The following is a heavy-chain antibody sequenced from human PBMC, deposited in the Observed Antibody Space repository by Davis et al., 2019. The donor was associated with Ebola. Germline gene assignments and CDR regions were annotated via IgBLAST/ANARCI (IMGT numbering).Heavy chain of an antibody. CDR3: ARARDGYEFDN. D-gene: IGHD5-24*01. J-gene: IGHJ4*02. V-gene: IGHV5-51*01. Sequence: PGGSLRLSCKASGYNFSTFWIGWVRQMPGKGLEWMGIIFPRDSDTRYSPSFQGRVTISVDKSINTAYLQWRSLRASDTAMYYCARARDGYEFDNWGQGTLVTVSS. CDR1: GYNFSTFW. CDR2: IFPRDSDT.